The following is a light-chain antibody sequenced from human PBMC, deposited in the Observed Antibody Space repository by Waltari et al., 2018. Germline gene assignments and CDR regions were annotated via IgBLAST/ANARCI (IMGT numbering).Light chain of an antibody. CDR2: DAS. Sequence: EIVLTQSPATLSLSPGERATLSCRASPRVSSYLAWYQQKPRQAPRPLIYDASNRATGIPARFSGSGSGTDFTLTISSLEPEDFAVYYCQQRSNWPPFTFGPGTKVDIK. CDR3: QQRSNWPPFT. V-gene: IGKV3-11*01. CDR1: PRVSSY. J-gene: IGKJ3*01.